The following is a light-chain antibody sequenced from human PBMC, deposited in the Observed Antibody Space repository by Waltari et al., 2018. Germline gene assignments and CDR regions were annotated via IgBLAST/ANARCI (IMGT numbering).Light chain of an antibody. J-gene: IGLJ2*01. V-gene: IGLV2-23*01. CDR1: SSDVGNYNL. CDR3: CSYAAYSPVL. Sequence: QSALTQPASVSGSPGQSITISCTGTSSDVGNYNLVSWYQQHPGKAPQLIICEGSKWPSGVSNRFSGSKFGNTASLTISGLQAEDEADYYCCSYAAYSPVLFGGGTKVTVL. CDR2: EGS.